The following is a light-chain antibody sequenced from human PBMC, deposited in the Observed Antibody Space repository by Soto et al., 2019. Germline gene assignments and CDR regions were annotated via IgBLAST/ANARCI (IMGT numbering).Light chain of an antibody. Sequence: EVVLTQSPATLSLSPGERATLSCRASENVRTFVDWYQQKPGQAPRLLIYGASNRATGIPARFSGSGSGTDFTLTISNQEPEDFAVYYCQQHSHWPPWTFGQGTRVE. CDR3: QQHSHWPPWT. CDR1: ENVRTF. CDR2: GAS. V-gene: IGKV3-11*01. J-gene: IGKJ1*01.